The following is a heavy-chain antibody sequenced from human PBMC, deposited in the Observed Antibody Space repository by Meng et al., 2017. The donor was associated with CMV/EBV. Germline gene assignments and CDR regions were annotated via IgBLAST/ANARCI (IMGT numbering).Heavy chain of an antibody. D-gene: IGHD6-6*01. CDR2: IYYSGST. V-gene: IGHV4-59*01. CDR3: ARGGSSSSETFDY. CDR1: GGSISSYY. J-gene: IGHJ4*02. Sequence: SETLSLTCTVPGGSISSYYWSWIRQPPGKGLEWIGYIYYSGSTNYNPSLKSRVTISVDTSKNQFSLKLSSVTAADTAVYYCARGGSSSSETFDYWGQGTLVTVSS.